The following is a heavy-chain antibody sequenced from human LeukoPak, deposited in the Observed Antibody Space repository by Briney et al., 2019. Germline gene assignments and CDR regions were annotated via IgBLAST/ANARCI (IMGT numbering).Heavy chain of an antibody. J-gene: IGHJ6*02. D-gene: IGHD3-22*01. CDR1: GFTFSSYS. CDR3: ARDHYYDSSVYYGMDF. CDR2: ISSSSSYI. Sequence: GGSLRLSCADSGFTFSSYSMKWGRQAPGKGLEWVSYISSSSSYIYYADSAKGGFTISRDNTKNTLYLQMNSLRAEDTAVYYCARDHYYDSSVYYGMDFWGQGTTVTVSS. V-gene: IGHV3-21*01.